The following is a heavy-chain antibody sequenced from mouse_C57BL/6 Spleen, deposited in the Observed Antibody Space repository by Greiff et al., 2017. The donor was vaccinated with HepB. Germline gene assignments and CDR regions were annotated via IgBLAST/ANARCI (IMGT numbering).Heavy chain of an antibody. V-gene: IGHV2-2*01. Sequence: QVQLKQSGPGLVQPSQSLSITCTVSGFSLTSYGVHWVRQSPGKGLEWLGVIWSGGSTDYNAAFISRLSISKDNSKSQVFFKMNSLQADDTAIYYCARTLYVWYFDVWGTGTTVTVSS. CDR1: GFSLTSYG. CDR2: IWSGGST. CDR3: ARTLYVWYFDV. J-gene: IGHJ1*03. D-gene: IGHD2-12*01.